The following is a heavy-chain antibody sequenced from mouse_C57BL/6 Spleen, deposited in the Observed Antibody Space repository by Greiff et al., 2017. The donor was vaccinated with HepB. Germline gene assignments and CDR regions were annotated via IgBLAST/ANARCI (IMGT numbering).Heavy chain of an antibody. J-gene: IGHJ1*03. CDR1: GYTFTDYE. Sequence: VQLQQSGAELVRPGASVTLSCKASGYTFTDYEMHWVKQTPVHGLEWIGAIDPETGGTAYNQKFKGKAILTADKSSSTAYMELRSLTSEDSAVYYCTRGGWLGYFDVWGTRTTVTVSS. D-gene: IGHD1-1*02. V-gene: IGHV1-15*01. CDR2: IDPETGGT. CDR3: TRGGWLGYFDV.